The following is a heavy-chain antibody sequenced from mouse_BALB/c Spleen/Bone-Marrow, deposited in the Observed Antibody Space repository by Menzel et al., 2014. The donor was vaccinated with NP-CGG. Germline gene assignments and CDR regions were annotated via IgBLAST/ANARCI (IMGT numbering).Heavy chain of an antibody. V-gene: IGHV14-3*02. J-gene: IGHJ3*01. Sequence: VQLKDSGAELVKPGASVKLSCTASGFNIKDTYMHWVKQRPEQGLEWIGRIDPANGNTKYDPKFQGKATITADTSSNTAYLQLSILTSEDTAVYYCAFYYYGSSLFAFWGQGTLVTVSA. D-gene: IGHD1-1*01. CDR3: AFYYYGSSLFAF. CDR1: GFNIKDTY. CDR2: IDPANGNT.